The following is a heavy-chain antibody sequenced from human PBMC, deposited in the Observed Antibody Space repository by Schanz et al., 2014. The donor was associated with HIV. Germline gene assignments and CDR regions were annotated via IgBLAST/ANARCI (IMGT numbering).Heavy chain of an antibody. J-gene: IGHJ4*02. CDR1: GLTFSAYG. CDR3: AKVHTYYYYDSSGYYGYFDY. V-gene: IGHV3-30*18. CDR2: ISYDGSNK. D-gene: IGHD3-22*01. Sequence: VVLVESGGGLIQPGGSLRLSCAVSGLTFSAYGMHWVRQAPGKGLEWVAVISYDGSNKYYADSVKGRFTISRDNSKNTLYLQMNSLRAEDTAVYYCAKVHTYYYYDSSGYYGYFDYRGQGTLVTVSS.